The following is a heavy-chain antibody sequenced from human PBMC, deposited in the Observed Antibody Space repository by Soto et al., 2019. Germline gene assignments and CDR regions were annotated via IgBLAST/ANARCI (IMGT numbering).Heavy chain of an antibody. CDR1: GFTFSSYA. D-gene: IGHD6-6*01. Sequence: EVQLLESGGGLVQPGESLRLSCAASGFTFSSYAMSWVRQAPGKGLEWVSVISGSDDSTYYADSVKGRFTISRDNSKNTLYLPMNSLRAEDTAVYYCAKRSSSSTFDDWRQGPLVTVSS. J-gene: IGHJ4*02. CDR3: AKRSSSSTFDD. CDR2: ISGSDDST. V-gene: IGHV3-23*01.